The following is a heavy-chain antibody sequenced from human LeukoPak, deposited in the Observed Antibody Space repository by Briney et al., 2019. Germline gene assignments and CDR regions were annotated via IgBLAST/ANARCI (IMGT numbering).Heavy chain of an antibody. CDR2: ISSSSTSI. J-gene: IGHJ5*02. D-gene: IGHD2-2*02. CDR3: AKGATAIFGWFDP. CDR1: GFTFSGYS. V-gene: IGHV3-48*01. Sequence: GGSLRLSCAASGFTFSGYSMNWVRQAPGKGLEWVSYISSSSTSIYYADSVKGRFTISRDNAKNSLYLQMNSLRAEDTAVYYCAKGATAIFGWFDPWGQGTLVTVSS.